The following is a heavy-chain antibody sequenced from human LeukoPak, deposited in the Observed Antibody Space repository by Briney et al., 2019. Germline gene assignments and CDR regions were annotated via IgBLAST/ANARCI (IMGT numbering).Heavy chain of an antibody. Sequence: SETLSLTCTVSGGSITSYYWSWIRQPPGKVVEWIGYIYHTGSSDYNPSLKSRVTISLDTSKNQLSLNLSSVTAADTAVYYCARVRDGYYPEMDYWAQGTLVTVSS. CDR2: IYHTGSS. J-gene: IGHJ4*02. CDR3: ARVRDGYYPEMDY. V-gene: IGHV4-59*01. D-gene: IGHD5-24*01. CDR1: GGSITSYY.